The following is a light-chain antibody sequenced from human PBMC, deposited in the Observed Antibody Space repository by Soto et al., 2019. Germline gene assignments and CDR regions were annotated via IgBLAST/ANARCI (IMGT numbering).Light chain of an antibody. Sequence: EIVMTKSPATLSVSPGERATLSCRASQSISSNLAWYQQKPGQAPRLVXFRTSSRATGFPARFSGSGSGTELNLTISSLQSEDFGVYYCQQYNNWPRATFGGGTKVDIK. J-gene: IGKJ4*01. V-gene: IGKV3-15*01. CDR3: QQYNNWPRAT. CDR2: RTS. CDR1: QSISSN.